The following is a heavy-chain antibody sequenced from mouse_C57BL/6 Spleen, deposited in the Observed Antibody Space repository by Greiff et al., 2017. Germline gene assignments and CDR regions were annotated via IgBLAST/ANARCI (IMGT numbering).Heavy chain of an antibody. D-gene: IGHD2-4*01. J-gene: IGHJ2*01. V-gene: IGHV1-64*01. CDR1: GYTFTSYW. CDR3: ARPDYDGGDFDY. Sequence: QVQLQQPGAELVTPGASVKLSCKASGYTFTSYWMHWVKQRPGQGLEWIGMINPNSGSTNYNEKFKSKATLTVDKSSNTDYMQLSSLTSEDAAVYYCARPDYDGGDFDYWGQGTTLTVSS. CDR2: INPNSGST.